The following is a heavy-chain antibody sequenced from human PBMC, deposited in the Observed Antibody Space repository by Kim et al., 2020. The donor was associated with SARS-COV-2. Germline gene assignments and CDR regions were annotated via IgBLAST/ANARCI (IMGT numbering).Heavy chain of an antibody. CDR2: ISSSTSTI. CDR1: GFTFSDYS. CDR3: ARDYYDSPSPWPGY. Sequence: GGSLRLSCAASGFTFSDYSMNWVRQTPGKGLEWISYISSSTSTIYYADSVKGRFTISRDNAKNSLYLQMNSLRAEDTAVYYCARDYYDSPSPWPGYWGQGTLVTVSS. V-gene: IGHV3-48*04. J-gene: IGHJ4*02. D-gene: IGHD3-22*01.